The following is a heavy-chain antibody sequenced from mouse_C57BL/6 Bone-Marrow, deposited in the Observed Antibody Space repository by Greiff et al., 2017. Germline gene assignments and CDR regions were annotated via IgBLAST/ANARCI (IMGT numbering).Heavy chain of an antibody. CDR2: IDPETGGT. CDR3: TRVYYYGKYFDY. CDR1: GYTFTDYE. V-gene: IGHV1-15*01. Sequence: QVQLKESGAELVRPGASVTLSCKASGYTFTDYEMHWVKQTPVHGLEWIGAIDPETGGTAYNQKFKGKAILTADKSSSTAYMELRSLTSEDSAVYYCTRVYYYGKYFDYWGQGTTLTVSS. J-gene: IGHJ2*01. D-gene: IGHD1-1*01.